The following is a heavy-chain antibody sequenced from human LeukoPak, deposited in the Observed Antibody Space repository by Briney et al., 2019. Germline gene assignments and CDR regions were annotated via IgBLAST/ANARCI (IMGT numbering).Heavy chain of an antibody. CDR1: GGSVSRGSYY. J-gene: IGHJ4*02. V-gene: IGHV4-61*01. CDR2: IYYSGST. D-gene: IGHD3-9*01. CDR3: ARGGHDILTGYYFFDY. Sequence: SETLSLTCTVSGGSVSRGSYYWSWIRHPPGKGLEWIGYIYYSGSTNYNPSLKSRVTISVDTSKNQFSLKLSSVTAADTAVYYCARGGHDILTGYYFFDYWGQGTLVTVSS.